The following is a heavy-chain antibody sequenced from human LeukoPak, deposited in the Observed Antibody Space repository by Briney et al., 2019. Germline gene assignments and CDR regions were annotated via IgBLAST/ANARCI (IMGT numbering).Heavy chain of an antibody. CDR2: ISYDGSNK. D-gene: IGHD2-2*01. Sequence: GRSLRLSCAASGFTFSSYAMHWVRQAPGKGLEWVAVISYDGSNKYYADSVKGRFTISRDNSKNTLYLQMNSLRAEDTAVYYCARAHRSTIPYYFDYWGQGTLVTVSS. V-gene: IGHV3-30-3*01. CDR1: GFTFSSYA. J-gene: IGHJ4*02. CDR3: ARAHRSTIPYYFDY.